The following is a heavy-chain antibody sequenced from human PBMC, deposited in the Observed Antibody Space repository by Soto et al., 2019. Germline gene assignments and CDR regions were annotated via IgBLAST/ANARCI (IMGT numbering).Heavy chain of an antibody. CDR3: ARYTMVRGVIYFDY. J-gene: IGHJ4*02. Sequence: SETLSLTCTVSGGSVVSGSYYFGCIRQRPGKGLELIGYIYYSGSTNYNPSLKSRVTISVDTSKNQFSLKLSSVTAAGTAVYYCARYTMVRGVIYFDYWGQGTLVTVSS. CDR1: GGSVVSGSYY. D-gene: IGHD3-10*01. V-gene: IGHV4-61*01. CDR2: IYYSGST.